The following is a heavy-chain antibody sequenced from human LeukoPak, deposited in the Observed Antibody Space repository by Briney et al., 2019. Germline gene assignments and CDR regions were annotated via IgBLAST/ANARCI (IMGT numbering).Heavy chain of an antibody. Sequence: GGSLRLSCAASGFTFSSYSMNWVRQAPGKGLEWVSSISSSSSYIYYADSVKGRFTISRDNAKNSLYLQMNSLRAEDTAVYYCARVHKQGAFDYWGEGTLVTVSS. V-gene: IGHV3-21*01. D-gene: IGHD1/OR15-1a*01. CDR2: ISSSSSYI. CDR1: GFTFSSYS. CDR3: ARVHKQGAFDY. J-gene: IGHJ4*02.